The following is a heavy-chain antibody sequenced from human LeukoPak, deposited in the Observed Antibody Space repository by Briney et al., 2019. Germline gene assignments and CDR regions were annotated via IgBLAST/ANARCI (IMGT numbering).Heavy chain of an antibody. Sequence: GGSLRLSCAASGFTFSSYAMSWVRQAPGKGLEWVSAISGSGGSTYYADSVKGRFTISRDNSKNTLYLQMNSLRAEDTAVYYCAKDFIKDHIQLWDALFDYWGQGTLVTVSS. J-gene: IGHJ4*02. CDR2: ISGSGGST. D-gene: IGHD5-18*01. V-gene: IGHV3-23*01. CDR3: AKDFIKDHIQLWDALFDY. CDR1: GFTFSSYA.